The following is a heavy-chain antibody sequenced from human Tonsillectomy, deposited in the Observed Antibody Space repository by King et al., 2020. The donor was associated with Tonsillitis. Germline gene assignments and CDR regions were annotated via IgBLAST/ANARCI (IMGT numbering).Heavy chain of an antibody. CDR2: IYYSGST. CDR1: GGSVTNGAYY. Sequence: VQLQESGPGLVKSSQTLSLTCTVSGGSVTNGAYYWTWIRQLPGKGLEWIGYIYYSGSTYYNPSLKSQATISLDTSENQFSLKLSSVTAADAAVYFCASWSSALAPGREISFFDIWGQGTMVTVSS. J-gene: IGHJ3*02. CDR3: ASWSSALAPGREISFFDI. V-gene: IGHV4-31*01. D-gene: IGHD6-19*01.